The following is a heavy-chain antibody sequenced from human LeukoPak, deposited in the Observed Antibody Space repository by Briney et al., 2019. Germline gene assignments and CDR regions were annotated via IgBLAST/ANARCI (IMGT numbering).Heavy chain of an antibody. D-gene: IGHD2-21*01. CDR3: ATTYSRSGDDWFDP. V-gene: IGHV4-59*01. J-gene: IGHJ5*02. Sequence: SETLSLTCTVSGGSISRNYWSWIRKSPGRGLEWIGYIYYSGSTHYNPSLKSRVTMSIDTSKNKFSLKLSSATAAGTAIYYCATTYSRSGDDWFDPWGQGILVTVSS. CDR2: IYYSGST. CDR1: GGSISRNY.